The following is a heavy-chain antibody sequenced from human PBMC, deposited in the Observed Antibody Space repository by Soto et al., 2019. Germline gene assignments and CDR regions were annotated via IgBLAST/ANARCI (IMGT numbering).Heavy chain of an antibody. V-gene: IGHV4-39*01. CDR3: ARQRGCSGGSCYPGY. J-gene: IGHJ4*02. Sequence: SETLSLTCTVSGGSISSSSYYWGWIRQPPGKGLEWIGSIYYSGSTYYNPSLKSRVTISVDTSKNQFSLKLSSVTAADTAVYYCARQRGCSGGSCYPGYWGQGTLVTVSS. D-gene: IGHD2-15*01. CDR1: GGSISSSSYY. CDR2: IYYSGST.